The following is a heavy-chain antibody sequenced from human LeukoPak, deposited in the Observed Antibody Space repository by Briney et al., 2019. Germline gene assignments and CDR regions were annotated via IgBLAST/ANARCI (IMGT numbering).Heavy chain of an antibody. CDR3: ARERDYGGNSDFDY. Sequence: ASVKVSCKASGYIFTSYYLHWVRQAPGQGLEWMGIVNPSSGSTSYAQMFQGRVTMTRDTSTSTVYMELSSLRSEDTAVFYCARERDYGGNSDFDYWGQGTLVTVSS. CDR1: GYIFTSYY. J-gene: IGHJ4*02. CDR2: VNPSSGST. D-gene: IGHD4-23*01. V-gene: IGHV1-46*01.